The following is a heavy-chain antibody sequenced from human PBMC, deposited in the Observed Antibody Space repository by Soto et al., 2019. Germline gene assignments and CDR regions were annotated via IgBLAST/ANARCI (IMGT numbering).Heavy chain of an antibody. CDR1: GVSISSYY. D-gene: IGHD6-13*01. V-gene: IGHV4-59*08. Sequence: QVLLQESGPGLVKASETLSLTCTVSGVSISSYYWSWIRQSPGEGLEYIGYIYYSGSTNYNPSLKSRVTISIDTSENRFSLKLSSVTAADTAVYYCARRVGATAGHFDFWGQGTLVTVSS. CDR3: ARRVGATAGHFDF. CDR2: IYYSGST. J-gene: IGHJ4*02.